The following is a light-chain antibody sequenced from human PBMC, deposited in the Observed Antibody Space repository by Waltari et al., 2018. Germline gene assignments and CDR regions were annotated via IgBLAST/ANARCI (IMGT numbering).Light chain of an antibody. CDR1: SSDIGDYNY. V-gene: IGLV2-14*03. J-gene: IGLJ2*01. CDR2: GVS. Sequence: QSALTQPASVSGSPGQSITISCTGTSSDIGDYNYVSWFQQHPGKAPKLMIFGVSERRSGVSTRFSGSKSGNTASLPISGLQAEDEADYYCSSYIRGSALVIFGGGSKLTIL. CDR3: SSYIRGSALVI.